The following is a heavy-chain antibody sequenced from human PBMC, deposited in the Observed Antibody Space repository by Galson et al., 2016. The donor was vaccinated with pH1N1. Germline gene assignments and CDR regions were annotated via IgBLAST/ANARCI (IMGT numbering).Heavy chain of an antibody. CDR1: GFTFSNYG. J-gene: IGHJ4*01. CDR3: ARDRGAPGSPPLYFFNY. CDR2: VQDDGTTE. V-gene: IGHV3-30*02. Sequence: LRLSCAASGFTFSNYGMHWVRQAPGKGLEWVAFVQDDGTTEYYADSMKGRFTISRDNSQKTLYLQMNNLRFDDTAVYYCARDRGAPGSPPLYFFNYWGHGTLVMVSS. D-gene: IGHD2-15*01.